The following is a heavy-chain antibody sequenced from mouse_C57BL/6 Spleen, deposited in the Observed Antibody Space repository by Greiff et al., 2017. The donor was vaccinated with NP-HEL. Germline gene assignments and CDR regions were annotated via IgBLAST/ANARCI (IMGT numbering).Heavy chain of an antibody. CDR3: ARIPYYGSGYWYFDV. J-gene: IGHJ1*03. D-gene: IGHD1-1*01. V-gene: IGHV1-82*01. Sequence: VQLQQSGPELVKPGASVKISCKASGYAFSSSWMNWVKQRPGKGLEWIGRIYPGDGDTNYNGKFKGKATLTADKSSSTAYMQLSSLTSEDSAVYFCARIPYYGSGYWYFDVWGTGTTVTVSS. CDR2: IYPGDGDT. CDR1: GYAFSSSW.